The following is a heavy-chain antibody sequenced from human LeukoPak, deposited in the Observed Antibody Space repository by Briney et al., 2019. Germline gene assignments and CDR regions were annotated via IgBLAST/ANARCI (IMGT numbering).Heavy chain of an antibody. J-gene: IGHJ1*01. CDR3: ARGGAARLHFQN. V-gene: IGHV4-59*01. D-gene: IGHD6-6*01. Sequence: SETLSLTCTVSGGSISTYYWNWIRQPPGKGLEWIGYIYHSGSTNYNPSLQSRVTISVDTSKNQFSLNLNSVTAAVTAVYYCARGGAARLHFQNWGQGTLVTVSS. CDR2: IYHSGST. CDR1: GGSISTYY.